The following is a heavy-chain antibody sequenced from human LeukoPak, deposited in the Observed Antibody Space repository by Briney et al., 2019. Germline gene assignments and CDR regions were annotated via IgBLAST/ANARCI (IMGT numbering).Heavy chain of an antibody. CDR3: ATYSITGAWAEYFLH. V-gene: IGHV4-4*07. D-gene: IGHD2/OR15-2a*01. CDR2: IHISGTT. J-gene: IGHJ1*01. CDR1: GGSISDYY. Sequence: SETLSLTCTVSGGSISDYYWSWVRQPAGKGLEWIGRIHISGTTHYHPSLKSRVTMSIDTSKNQFSLKLSSVTAADTAVYYCATYSITGAWAEYFLHWGQGTLVTVSS.